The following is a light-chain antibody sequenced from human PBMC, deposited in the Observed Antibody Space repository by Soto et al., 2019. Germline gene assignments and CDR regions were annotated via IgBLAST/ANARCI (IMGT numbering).Light chain of an antibody. CDR3: AAWDYSLSVVL. CDR2: RNN. CDR1: SSNIGSNY. J-gene: IGLJ2*01. Sequence: QSVLTQPPSASGTPGQRVTISCSGSSSNIGSNYVYWYQQLPGTAPKLLIYRNNQQPSGVPDRFSGSKSGTSASLAISGLRSEDEADYYCAAWDYSLSVVLFGRGTKVTVL. V-gene: IGLV1-47*01.